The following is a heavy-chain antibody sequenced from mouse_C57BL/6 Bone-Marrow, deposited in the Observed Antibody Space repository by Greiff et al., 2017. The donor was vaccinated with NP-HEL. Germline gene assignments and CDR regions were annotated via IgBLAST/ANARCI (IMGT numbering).Heavy chain of an antibody. Sequence: EVQLVESGGGLVKPGGSLKLSCAASGFTFSSYAMSWVRQTPEKRLEWVATISDGGSYTYYPDNVKGRFTISRDNAKNNLYLQMSNLKSEDTAMYYCARGGVVSAMDYGGQGTSVTVSS. J-gene: IGHJ4*01. CDR1: GFTFSSYA. D-gene: IGHD1-1*01. V-gene: IGHV5-4*01. CDR3: ARGGVVSAMDY. CDR2: ISDGGSYT.